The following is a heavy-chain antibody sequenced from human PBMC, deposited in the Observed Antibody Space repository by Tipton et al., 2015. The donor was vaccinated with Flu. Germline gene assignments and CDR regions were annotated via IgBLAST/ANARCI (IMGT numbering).Heavy chain of an antibody. D-gene: IGHD3-10*02. V-gene: IGHV4-59*08. CDR2: IFYGGYT. CDR1: GGSISNYN. Sequence: GLVKPSETLSLTCTVSGGSISNYNWSWIRQPPGKRLEWIGYIFYGGYTNYNPSLNSRVTMSVDTSKNQFSLEVTSVTAADTAVYYCARLSYYDVDLKNFYFDYWGQGTLVTVSS. J-gene: IGHJ4*02. CDR3: ARLSYYDVDLKNFYFDY.